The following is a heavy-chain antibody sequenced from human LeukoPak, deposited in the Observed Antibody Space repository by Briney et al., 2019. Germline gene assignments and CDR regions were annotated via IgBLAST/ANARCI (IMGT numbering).Heavy chain of an antibody. D-gene: IGHD4-17*01. CDR2: ISTSISYI. Sequence: PGGSLRLSCAASGFTFSSYRMIWVRQAPGKGLEWVSSISTSISYIYYAGSVKGRFTISRDNAKNSLYLQMNSLRAEDTAVYYCARTSKAVTTDYWGQGTLVTVSS. V-gene: IGHV3-21*01. CDR3: ARTSKAVTTDY. CDR1: GFTFSSYR. J-gene: IGHJ4*02.